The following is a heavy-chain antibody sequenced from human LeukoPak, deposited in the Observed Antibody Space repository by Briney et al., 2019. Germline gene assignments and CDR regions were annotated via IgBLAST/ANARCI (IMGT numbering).Heavy chain of an antibody. V-gene: IGHV4-31*03. CDR1: GGSISSGGYY. Sequence: SQTLSLTCTVSGGSISSGGYYWSWIRQHPGKVLEWIGYIYYSGSTYYNPSLKSRVTISVDTSKNQFSLKLSSVTAADTAVYYCAAGYSYGSGYGMDVWGQGTTVTVSS. D-gene: IGHD5-18*01. J-gene: IGHJ6*02. CDR2: IYYSGST. CDR3: AAGYSYGSGYGMDV.